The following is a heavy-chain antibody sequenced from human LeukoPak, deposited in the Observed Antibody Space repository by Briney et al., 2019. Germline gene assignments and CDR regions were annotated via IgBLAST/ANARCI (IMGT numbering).Heavy chain of an antibody. V-gene: IGHV4-59*01. J-gene: IGHJ4*02. D-gene: IGHD3-10*01. CDR2: IYYSGST. CDR3: ARETYYYGSGSYYKRYYFDY. Sequence: PSETLSLTCSVYGGSFSGYYWSWIRQPPGKGLEWIGYIYYSGSTNYNPSLKSRVTISVDTSKNQFSLKLSSVTAADTAVYYCARETYYYGSGSYYKRYYFDYWGQGTLVTVSS. CDR1: GGSFSGYY.